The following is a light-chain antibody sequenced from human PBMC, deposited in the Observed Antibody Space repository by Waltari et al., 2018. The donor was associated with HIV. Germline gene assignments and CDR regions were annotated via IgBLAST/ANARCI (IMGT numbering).Light chain of an antibody. CDR1: GIGRQR. V-gene: IGLV3-21*04. CDR3: QVWDFRSDEVI. CDR2: DDD. J-gene: IGLJ2*01. Sequence: SYMLTQSPSVSVAPGKTAAITCGGKGIGRQRVHWYQHKSGQAPVLIIYDDDDRPSGIPERFSGSNSANTATLTITRVEAGDEADYFCQVWDFRSDEVIFGGGTKMTVL.